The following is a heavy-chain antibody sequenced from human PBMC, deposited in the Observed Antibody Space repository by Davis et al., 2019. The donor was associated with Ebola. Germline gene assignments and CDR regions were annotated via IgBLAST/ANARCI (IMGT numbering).Heavy chain of an antibody. J-gene: IGHJ4*02. D-gene: IGHD3-22*01. Sequence: GESLKISCAASGFTFSSYAMHWVRQAPGKGLEWVAVISYDGSNKYYADSVKGRFTISRDNSKNTLYLQMNSLRAEDTAVYYCAKDPSPITMIVVAPGYYFDYWGQGTLVTVSS. CDR2: ISYDGSNK. CDR1: GFTFSSYA. V-gene: IGHV3-30*04. CDR3: AKDPSPITMIVVAPGYYFDY.